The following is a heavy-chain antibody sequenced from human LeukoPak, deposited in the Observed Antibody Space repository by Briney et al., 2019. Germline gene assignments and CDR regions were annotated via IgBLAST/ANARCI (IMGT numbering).Heavy chain of an antibody. CDR3: ARDQNLYSGTYFDSKGDIDY. Sequence: QSGGSLRLSCAASGFIFISYGMHWVRQAPGKGLEWVAFVPHNGVNKQYADSVKGRFIISRDNSKNTVFLQMNGLRPEDTAVYYCARDQNLYSGTYFDSKGDIDYWGQGTLVTVSS. CDR1: GFIFISYG. V-gene: IGHV3-30*02. CDR2: VPHNGVNK. D-gene: IGHD1-26*01. J-gene: IGHJ4*02.